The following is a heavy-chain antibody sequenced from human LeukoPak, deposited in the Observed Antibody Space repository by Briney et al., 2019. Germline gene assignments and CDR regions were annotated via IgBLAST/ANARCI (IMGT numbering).Heavy chain of an antibody. Sequence: PGRSLRLSCAASGFTFSSYAMHWVRQAPGKGLEWVAVISYDGSNKYYADSVKGRFTISRDNSKNTLYLQMNSLRAEDTAVYYCARDWSNWLLSPYYYYGMDVWGQGTTVTVSS. CDR2: ISYDGSNK. CDR1: GFTFSSYA. V-gene: IGHV3-30-3*01. D-gene: IGHD3-9*01. CDR3: ARDWSNWLLSPYYYYGMDV. J-gene: IGHJ6*02.